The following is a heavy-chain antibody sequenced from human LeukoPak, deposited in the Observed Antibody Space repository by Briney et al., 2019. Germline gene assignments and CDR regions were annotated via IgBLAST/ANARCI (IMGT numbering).Heavy chain of an antibody. CDR3: ARDRPSRLEIAVAGTTFVFVY. V-gene: IGHV3-30*04. CDR2: ISYDGSNK. CDR1: GFTFSSYA. D-gene: IGHD6-19*01. J-gene: IGHJ4*02. Sequence: PGGSLRLSCAASGFTFSSYAMHWVRQAPGKGLEWVAVISYDGSNKYYADSVKGRFTISRDNSKNTLYLQMNSLRAEDTAVYYCARDRPSRLEIAVAGTTFVFVYWGQGTLVTVSS.